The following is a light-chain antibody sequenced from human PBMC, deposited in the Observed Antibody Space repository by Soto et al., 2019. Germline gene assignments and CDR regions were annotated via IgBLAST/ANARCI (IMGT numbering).Light chain of an antibody. J-gene: IGKJ1*01. CDR1: QSISSW. CDR2: RAS. V-gene: IGKV1-5*03. CDR3: QQYNSYSEA. Sequence: EIQVTQSPSTLSASIGDRVTITCRASQSISSWLAWYQQKPEKAPKLLIYRASSLEAGVPSRFSGSGSGTEFTLTISSLQPDDFATYYCQQYNSYSEAFGQGTKVAIK.